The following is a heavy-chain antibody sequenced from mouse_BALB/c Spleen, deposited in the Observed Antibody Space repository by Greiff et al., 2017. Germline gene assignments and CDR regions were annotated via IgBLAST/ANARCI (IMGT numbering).Heavy chain of an antibody. J-gene: IGHJ1*01. CDR1: GFTFSSYA. Sequence: EVKLMESGGGLVKPGGSLKLSCAASGFTFSSYAMSWVRQTPEKRLEWVATISSGGSYTYYPDSVKGRFTISRDNAKNTLYLQMSSLRSEDTAMYYCARHGTGTTHFDVWGAGTTVTVSS. V-gene: IGHV5-9-3*01. CDR2: ISSGGSYT. CDR3: ARHGTGTTHFDV. D-gene: IGHD4-1*01.